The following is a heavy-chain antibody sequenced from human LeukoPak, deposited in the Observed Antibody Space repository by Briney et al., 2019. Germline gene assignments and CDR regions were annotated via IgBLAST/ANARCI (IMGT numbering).Heavy chain of an antibody. CDR1: GLTFSSYW. V-gene: IGHV3-74*01. CDR2: INSDGSST. CDR3: ASSFPRRDDYISNYFDY. J-gene: IGHJ4*02. Sequence: GGSLRLSCAASGLTFSSYWMHWVRQAPGKGLVWVSRINSDGSSTSYADSVRGRFTISRDNSKNSLYLQMNSLRAEDTAVYYCASSFPRRDDYISNYFDYWGQGTLVTVSS. D-gene: IGHD5-24*01.